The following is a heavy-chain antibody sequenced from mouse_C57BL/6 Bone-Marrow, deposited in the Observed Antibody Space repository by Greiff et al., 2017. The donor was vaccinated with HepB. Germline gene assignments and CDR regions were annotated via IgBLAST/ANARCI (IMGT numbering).Heavy chain of an antibody. CDR2: IHPNSGST. CDR1: GYTFTSYW. CDR3: ARSKLTGTAWFAY. Sequence: QVQLQQSGAELVKPGASVKLSCKASGYTFTSYWMHWVKQRPGQGLEWIGMIHPNSGSTNYNEKFKSKATLTVDKSSSTAYMQLSSLTSEDSAVYYCARSKLTGTAWFAYWGQGTLVTVSA. J-gene: IGHJ3*01. V-gene: IGHV1-64*01. D-gene: IGHD4-1*01.